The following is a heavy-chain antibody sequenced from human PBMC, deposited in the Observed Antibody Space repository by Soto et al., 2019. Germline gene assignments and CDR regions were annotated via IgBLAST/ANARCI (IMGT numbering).Heavy chain of an antibody. J-gene: IGHJ4*02. V-gene: IGHV3-30*18. CDR3: AKDLAAQDY. Sequence: LRLSCAASGFTFSSYGMHWVRQAPGKGLEWVAVISYDGSNKYYADSVKGRFTISRDNSKNTLYLQMNSLRAEDTAVYYCAKDLAAQDYWGQGTLVTVSS. CDR2: ISYDGSNK. D-gene: IGHD6-6*01. CDR1: GFTFSSYG.